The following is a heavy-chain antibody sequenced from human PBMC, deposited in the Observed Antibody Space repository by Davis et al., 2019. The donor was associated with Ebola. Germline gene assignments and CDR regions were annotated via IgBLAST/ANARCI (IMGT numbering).Heavy chain of an antibody. CDR3: ARDRPWFGNDY. CDR1: GFTFSSYW. Sequence: GESLKISCAASGFTFSSYWMHWVRQAPGKGLVWVSRINSDGSSTSYADSVKGRFTISRDNAKNSLYLQMNSLRAEDTAVYYCARDRPWFGNDYWGQGTLVTVSS. D-gene: IGHD3-10*01. J-gene: IGHJ4*02. V-gene: IGHV3-74*01. CDR2: INSDGSST.